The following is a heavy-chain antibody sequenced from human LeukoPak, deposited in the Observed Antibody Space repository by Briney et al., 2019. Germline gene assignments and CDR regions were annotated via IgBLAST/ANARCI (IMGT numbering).Heavy chain of an antibody. CDR3: ARTLGVTTAFDF. D-gene: IGHD4-17*01. J-gene: IGHJ4*02. V-gene: IGHV1-8*01. CDR1: GYTFTSYD. CDR2: MNPNSGNT. Sequence: ASVKVSCKASGYTFTSYDINWVRQATGQGLEWMGWMNPNSGNTGYAQKFQGRVTITTDESTSTAYMELSSLRSEDTAVYYCARTLGVTTAFDFWGQGTLVTVSS.